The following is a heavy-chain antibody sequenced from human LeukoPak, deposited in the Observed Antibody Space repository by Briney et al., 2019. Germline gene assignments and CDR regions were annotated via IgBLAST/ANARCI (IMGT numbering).Heavy chain of an antibody. D-gene: IGHD1-26*01. J-gene: IGHJ4*02. CDR1: GFTFSSYV. Sequence: GGSLGLSCAASGFTFSSYVMSWVRQAPGKGLEWVSSISGSGGSTYYADSVKGRFTISRDNSKNTLYLQMNSLRVEDTAVYYCAEEVGNTYPTFDYWGQGTLVTVSS. V-gene: IGHV3-23*01. CDR3: AEEVGNTYPTFDY. CDR2: ISGSGGST.